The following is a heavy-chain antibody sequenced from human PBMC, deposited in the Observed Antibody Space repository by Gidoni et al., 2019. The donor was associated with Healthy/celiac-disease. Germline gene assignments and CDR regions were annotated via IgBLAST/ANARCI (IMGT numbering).Heavy chain of an antibody. CDR2: IYYSGST. J-gene: IGHJ5*02. CDR1: GGSIRNSSYY. V-gene: IGHV4-39*01. Sequence: QLQLQESGPGFVKPSETLSLTCTVSGGSIRNSSYYWGWIRQPPGKGLQWIGSIYYSGSTNYNPSLKSRVTISVDTSKNQFSLKLSSVTAADTAVYYCARHLDWGVVVTALAPFDPWGQGTLVTVSS. D-gene: IGHD2-21*02. CDR3: ARHLDWGVVVTALAPFDP.